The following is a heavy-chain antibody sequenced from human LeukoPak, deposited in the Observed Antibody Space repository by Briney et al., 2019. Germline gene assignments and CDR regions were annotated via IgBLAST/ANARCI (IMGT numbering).Heavy chain of an antibody. Sequence: GGSLRLSCAASGFTFSSYAMSWVRQAPGKGMEWVSAISGSGGSTYYADSVKGRFTISRDNSKNTLYLQMNSLRAEDTAVYYCAKLYYYDSSGPNAYYLDYWGQGTLVTVSS. CDR1: GFTFSSYA. V-gene: IGHV3-23*01. CDR3: AKLYYYDSSGPNAYYLDY. J-gene: IGHJ4*02. CDR2: ISGSGGST. D-gene: IGHD3-22*01.